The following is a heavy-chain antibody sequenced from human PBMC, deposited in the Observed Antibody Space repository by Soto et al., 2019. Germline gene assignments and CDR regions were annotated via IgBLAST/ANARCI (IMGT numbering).Heavy chain of an antibody. Sequence: GGSLRLSCAASGFTFSSYAMSWVRQAPGKGLEWVSAISGSGGSTYYADSVKGRFTISRDNSKNTLYLQMNSLRAEDTAVYYCANLREGGYYRWYFDYWGQGTLVTVSS. D-gene: IGHD3-22*01. V-gene: IGHV3-23*01. J-gene: IGHJ4*02. CDR1: GFTFSSYA. CDR2: ISGSGGST. CDR3: ANLREGGYYRWYFDY.